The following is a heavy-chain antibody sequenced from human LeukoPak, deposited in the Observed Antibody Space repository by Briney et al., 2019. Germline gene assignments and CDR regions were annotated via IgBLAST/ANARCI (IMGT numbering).Heavy chain of an antibody. Sequence: GGSLRLSCAASGFTFTNAWMSWVRQAPAKGLEWVGRIKSKTAGGTTDYPAPVKGRFTISRDESENTLYLQLKSLKSEDTAVYYCTTGGYVWGQGTLVTVSS. CDR2: IKSKTAGGTT. V-gene: IGHV3-15*01. J-gene: IGHJ4*02. CDR3: TTGGYV. CDR1: GFTFTNAW. D-gene: IGHD5-12*01.